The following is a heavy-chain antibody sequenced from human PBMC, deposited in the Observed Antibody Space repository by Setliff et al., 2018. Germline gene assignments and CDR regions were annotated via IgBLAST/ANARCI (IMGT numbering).Heavy chain of an antibody. D-gene: IGHD1-26*01. CDR2: IYTSGST. Sequence: SETLSLTCAVSGYSISSGYYWGWIRQPPGKGLEWIGSIYTSGSTNYNPSLKSRVTMSVDTSKNQFSLKLSSVTAADTAVYYCARKGISALSGAFDMWGQGTMVTVSS. CDR3: ARKGISALSGAFDM. V-gene: IGHV4-38-2*01. CDR1: GYSISSGYY. J-gene: IGHJ3*02.